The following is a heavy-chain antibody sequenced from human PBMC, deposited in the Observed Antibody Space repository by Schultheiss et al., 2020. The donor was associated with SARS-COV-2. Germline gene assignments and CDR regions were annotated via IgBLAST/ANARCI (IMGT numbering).Heavy chain of an antibody. V-gene: IGHV3-7*03. Sequence: GGSLRLSCAASGFTFSSYWMSWVRQAPGKGLEWVANIKQDGSEKYYVDSVKGRFTISRDNAKNSLYLQMNSLRAEDTALYYCAKDAKTCTNGVCYPGYYGMDVWGQGTTVTVSS. CDR1: GFTFSSYW. D-gene: IGHD2-8*01. J-gene: IGHJ6*02. CDR3: AKDAKTCTNGVCYPGYYGMDV. CDR2: IKQDGSEK.